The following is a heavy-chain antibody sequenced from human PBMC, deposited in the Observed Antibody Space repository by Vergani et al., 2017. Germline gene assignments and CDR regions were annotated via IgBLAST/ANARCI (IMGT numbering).Heavy chain of an antibody. D-gene: IGHD6-13*01. CDR2: INHSGST. Sequence: QVQLQQWGAGLLKPSETLSLTCAVYGGSFSGYYWSWIRQPLGKGLEWIGEINHSGSTNYNPSLKSRVTISVDTSKNQFSLKLSSVTAADTAVYYCARQNSSYFDYWGQGTLVTVSS. J-gene: IGHJ4*02. CDR1: GGSFSGYY. V-gene: IGHV4-34*01. CDR3: ARQNSSYFDY.